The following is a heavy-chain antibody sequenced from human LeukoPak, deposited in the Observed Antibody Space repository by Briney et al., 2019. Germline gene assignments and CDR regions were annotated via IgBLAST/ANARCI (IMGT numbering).Heavy chain of an antibody. CDR2: IKQDGSEK. CDR3: ARDAYKDRYFDY. Sequence: HPGGSLRLSCAASGFTFSSYWMSWVRQAPGKGLEWVADIKQDGSEKYYVDSVKGRFTISRDNAKNSLYLQMNSLRAEDTAAYYCARDAYKDRYFDYWGQGTLVTVSS. V-gene: IGHV3-7*01. J-gene: IGHJ4*02. CDR1: GFTFSSYW. D-gene: IGHD5-24*01.